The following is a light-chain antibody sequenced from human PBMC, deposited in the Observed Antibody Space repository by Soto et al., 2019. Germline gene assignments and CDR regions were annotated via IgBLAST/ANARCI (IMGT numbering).Light chain of an antibody. Sequence: QSALTQPASVSGSPGQSITISCTGTSSDVGGYNYVSWYQQHPGKAPKLMIYDVSNRPSGVSNRFSGSRSGNTASLTISGLLVDEDGDYYCSSYTSSSTLVFGGGTQLTVL. CDR3: SSYTSSSTLV. CDR1: SSDVGGYNY. J-gene: IGLJ2*01. CDR2: DVS. V-gene: IGLV2-14*01.